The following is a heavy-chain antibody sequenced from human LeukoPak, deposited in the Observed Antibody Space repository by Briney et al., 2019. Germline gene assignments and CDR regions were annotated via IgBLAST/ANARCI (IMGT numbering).Heavy chain of an antibody. D-gene: IGHD2-2*01. V-gene: IGHV3-72*01. CDR1: GFTFSDLY. J-gene: IGHJ6*02. CDR2: TRNKTKSYTT. CDR3: ARVVVLLGHYVLDV. Sequence: GGSLRLSCAASGFTFSDLYMDWVRRAPGKGLEWVGRTRNKTKSYTTEYATSVKDIFSISKDDSKNSLYLQMNSLKTEDTAVYYCARVVVLLGHYVLDVWGQGTTVTVSS.